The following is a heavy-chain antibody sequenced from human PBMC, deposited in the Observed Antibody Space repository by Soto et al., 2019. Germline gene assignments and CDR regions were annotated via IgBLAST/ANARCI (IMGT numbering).Heavy chain of an antibody. D-gene: IGHD7-27*01. CDR1: GGSISSNDW. V-gene: IGHV4-4*02. CDR3: AREGTGVSRRYLDY. CDR2: RHYNGNT. J-gene: IGHJ4*02. Sequence: PSETLSLTCAVSGGSISSNDWWTWVRQAPGKGLEWIGERHYNGNTNYNPSLKSRVTISVDKSKNQFSLEVSSLTVADTAVYFCAREGTGVSRRYLDYWGQGTLVTVSS.